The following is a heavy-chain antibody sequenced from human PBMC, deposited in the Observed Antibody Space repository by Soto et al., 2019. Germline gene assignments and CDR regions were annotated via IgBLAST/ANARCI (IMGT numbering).Heavy chain of an antibody. D-gene: IGHD6-19*01. J-gene: IGHJ4*02. V-gene: IGHV4-30-4*01. CDR1: GGSISSGDYY. CDR3: AREGREAVAGTSDY. CDR2: IYYSGST. Sequence: QVQLQESGPGLVKPSQTLSLTCSVSGGSISSGDYYWSWIRQPPGKGLEWIGYIYYSGSTYHNPCPNRRVTISVDTPKNQFSMKLSSVTAADTAVYYCAREGREAVAGTSDYWGQGTLVTVSS.